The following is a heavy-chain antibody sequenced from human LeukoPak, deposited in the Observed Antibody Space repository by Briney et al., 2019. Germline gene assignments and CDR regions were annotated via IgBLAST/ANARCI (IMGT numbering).Heavy chain of an antibody. CDR2: IYYSGST. CDR1: GGSISSSSYY. CDR3: ASLDYGDYDWFDP. Sequence: SETLSLTCTVSGGSISSSSYYWGWIRQPPGKGLEWIGSIYYSGSTYYNPSLKSRVTISVDTSKNQFSLKLSSVTAADTAVYYCASLDYGDYDWFDPWGQGTLVTVSS. D-gene: IGHD4-17*01. J-gene: IGHJ5*02. V-gene: IGHV4-39*07.